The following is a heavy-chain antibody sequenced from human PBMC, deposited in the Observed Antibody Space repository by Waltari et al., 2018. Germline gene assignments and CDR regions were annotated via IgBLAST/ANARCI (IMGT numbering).Heavy chain of an antibody. J-gene: IGHJ4*02. CDR1: GFTFSSYT. V-gene: IGHV3-21*01. Sequence: EVQLVESGGGLVKPGGSLRLSCAASGFTFSSYTMNWVRQVPGKLLEWVSSISSSSSYIYYADSVKGRFPISRDIAKNSLYLQMNSLRAENTALYYCARITSLGYFDYWGQGTLVTVSS. D-gene: IGHD3-16*01. CDR3: ARITSLGYFDY. CDR2: ISSSSSYI.